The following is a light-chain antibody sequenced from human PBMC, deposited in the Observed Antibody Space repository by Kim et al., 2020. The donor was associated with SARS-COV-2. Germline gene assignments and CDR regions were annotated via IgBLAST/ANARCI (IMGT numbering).Light chain of an antibody. CDR2: AAS. Sequence: VPPRDSTTLYYSASQKITTTLAWLQRPPGQAPRHLIYAASSRATGVPARFSGSGSGTEFTLTISSLQSEDSAVYYCQQYNSWFRTFGGGTKVDIK. CDR1: QKITTT. CDR3: QQYNSWFRT. J-gene: IGKJ4*01. V-gene: IGKV3-15*01.